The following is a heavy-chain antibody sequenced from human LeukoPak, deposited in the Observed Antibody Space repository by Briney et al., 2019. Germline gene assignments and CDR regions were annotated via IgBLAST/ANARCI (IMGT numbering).Heavy chain of an antibody. D-gene: IGHD2-2*01. Sequence: GGSLRLSCAASGFTFSSYEMHWVRQAPGKGLEWVSYIGSSGSTIYYADSLKGRFAIFRDNAKNSMYLQMNSLRAEDTAVYYCARATRGDSVVVSAATNWFFDLWGRGTLVTVSA. V-gene: IGHV3-48*03. J-gene: IGHJ2*01. CDR3: ARATRGDSVVVSAATNWFFDL. CDR1: GFTFSSYE. CDR2: IGSSGSTI.